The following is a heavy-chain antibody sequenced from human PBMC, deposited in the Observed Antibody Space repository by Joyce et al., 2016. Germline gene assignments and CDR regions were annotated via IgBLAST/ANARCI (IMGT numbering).Heavy chain of an antibody. D-gene: IGHD6-19*01. Sequence: EVQLVQSGAEVKKPGESLKFSCKVSGDNFNSYWIGWVRQMPGKGLEWMGLIYPSDSDTRYSPSFQGQVTISADKSISTAYLQWSSLKASDTAIYYCARPFISSGADDWGQGTLVTVSS. J-gene: IGHJ4*02. V-gene: IGHV5-51*01. CDR1: GDNFNSYW. CDR2: IYPSDSDT. CDR3: ARPFISSGADD.